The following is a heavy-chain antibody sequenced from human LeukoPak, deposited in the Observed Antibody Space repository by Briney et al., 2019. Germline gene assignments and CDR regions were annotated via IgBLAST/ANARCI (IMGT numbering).Heavy chain of an antibody. V-gene: IGHV3-23*01. J-gene: IGHJ4*02. CDR3: TTRYGDSSRHYYFES. Sequence: PGESLRLSCAASGFTFNNAGMGWVRQAPGKGLEWVSSINENAAITKYADAVNGRFTISRDNSQNILYLQMNSLRVEDTAVYYCTTRYGDSSRHYYFESWGQGTPVSVSS. CDR2: INENAAIT. D-gene: IGHD3-22*01. CDR1: GFTFNNAG.